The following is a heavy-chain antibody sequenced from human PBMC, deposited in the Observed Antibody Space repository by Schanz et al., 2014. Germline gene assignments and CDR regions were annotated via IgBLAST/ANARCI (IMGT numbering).Heavy chain of an antibody. V-gene: IGHV3-23*01. J-gene: IGHJ4*02. CDR3: AKDRSGGYDSSGDFDY. D-gene: IGHD3-22*01. CDR1: GFTFSSYA. Sequence: EVQLLESGGGLVQPGGSLRLSCAASGFTFSSYAMSWVRQAPGKGLEWVSAISGGGGTTYYADSVKGRFTISRDNSKNAHDLQMNSLRAEDTAVYYWAKDRSGGYDSSGDFDYWGQGTLVNVSS. CDR2: ISGGGGTT.